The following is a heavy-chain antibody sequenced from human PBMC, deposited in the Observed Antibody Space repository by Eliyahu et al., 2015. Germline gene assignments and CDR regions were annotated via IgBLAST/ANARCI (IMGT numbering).Heavy chain of an antibody. V-gene: IGHV3-43*01. Sequence: EVQLLESGGGVVQXGGSLRLSCXVSGXSFHNYTXHXVRQGPGKGLEXISLIDWDGYKTDYKDSVRGRFTISRDNIRNSLFLQMDSLRTEDTALYFCAKARRGYGGYDLPFFDSWGHGTLVTVSS. D-gene: IGHD5-12*01. CDR2: IDWDGYKT. J-gene: IGHJ4*01. CDR3: AKARRGYGGYDLPFFDS. CDR1: GXSFHNYT.